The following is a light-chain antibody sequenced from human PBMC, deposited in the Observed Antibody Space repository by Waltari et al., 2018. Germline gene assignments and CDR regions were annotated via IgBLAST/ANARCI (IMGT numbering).Light chain of an antibody. CDR3: QHYLRLPVT. J-gene: IGKJ1*01. CDR1: QSVTRA. V-gene: IGKV3-20*01. Sequence: EIVLTQSPGTLSLSPGESATLSCRTSQSVTRALAWYQPKPGQVPRLLIYGASNRATGIPDRFSGSGSGTDFSLTISSLEPEDFAVYYCQHYLRLPVTFGQGTKVEVK. CDR2: GAS.